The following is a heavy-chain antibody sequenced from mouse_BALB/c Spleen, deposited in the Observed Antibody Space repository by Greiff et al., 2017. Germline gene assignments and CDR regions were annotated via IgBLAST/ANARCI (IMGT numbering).Heavy chain of an antibody. Sequence: EVQLVESGGDLVKPGGSLKLSCAASGFTFSSYAMSWVRQTPDKRLEWVATISSGGSYTYYPDSVKGRFTISRDNAKNTLYLQMSSLKSEDTAMYYCARQVYRTDRSAMDYWGQGTSVTVSA. CDR1: GFTFSSYA. V-gene: IGHV5-6*01. CDR3: ARQVYRTDRSAMDY. J-gene: IGHJ4*01. D-gene: IGHD2-14*01. CDR2: ISSGGSYT.